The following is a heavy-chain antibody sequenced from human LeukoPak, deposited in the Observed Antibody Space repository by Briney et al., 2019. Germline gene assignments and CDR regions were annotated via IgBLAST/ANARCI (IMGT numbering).Heavy chain of an antibody. CDR1: GFTFSSYA. J-gene: IGHJ3*02. Sequence: SGGSLRLSCEASGFTFSSYAMSWVRQAPGKGLEWVSGISGSGGSTYYADSVKGRFTISRDNAKNSLYLQMNSLRAEDTAVYYCARDARYYYDSSGYYYGPSSPHAFDIWGQGTMVTVSS. CDR3: ARDARYYYDSSGYYYGPSSPHAFDI. V-gene: IGHV3-23*01. D-gene: IGHD3-22*01. CDR2: ISGSGGST.